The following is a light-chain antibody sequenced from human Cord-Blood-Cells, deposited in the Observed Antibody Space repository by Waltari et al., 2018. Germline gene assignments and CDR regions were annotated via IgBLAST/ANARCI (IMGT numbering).Light chain of an antibody. CDR1: SSHVGGANY. CDR2: DVS. Sequence: SALTQPPPVSGSPGQSLPIPLPGPSSHVGGANYLSWYQQSPGKATKLMIYDVSKRPSGVSNRFSGSKSGNTASLTISGLQAEDEADYYCSSYTSSSTWVFGGGTKLTVL. J-gene: IGLJ3*02. V-gene: IGLV2-14*01. CDR3: SSYTSSSTWV.